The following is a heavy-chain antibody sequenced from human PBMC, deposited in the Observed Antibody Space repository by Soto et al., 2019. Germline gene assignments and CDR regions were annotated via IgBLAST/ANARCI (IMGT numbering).Heavy chain of an antibody. V-gene: IGHV5-51*01. J-gene: IGHJ4*02. CDR2: IYPGDSDT. CDR3: AKGSSGYYDTFDY. D-gene: IGHD3-22*01. Sequence: PGESLKISCKGSGYSFTSYWIGWVRQMPGKGLEWMGIIYPGDSDTRYSPSFQGQVTISRDNSKNTLYLQMNSLRAEDTAIYYCAKGSSGYYDTFDYWGQGTLVTVSS. CDR1: GYSFTSYW.